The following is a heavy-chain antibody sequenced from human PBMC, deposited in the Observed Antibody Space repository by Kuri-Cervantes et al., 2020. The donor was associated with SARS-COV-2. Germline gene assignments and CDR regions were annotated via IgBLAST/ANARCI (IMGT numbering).Heavy chain of an antibody. CDR3: VKDPKGFGVSFLVAAFDI. CDR1: GFIITNNY. V-gene: IGHV3-64D*08. Sequence: GESLKISCAASGFIITNNYMSWVRQPPGKGLEYVSAISSNGGSTYYADSVKGRFTISRDNSKSTLYLQMSSLRAEDTAVYYCVKDPKGFGVSFLVAAFDIWGQGTMVTVSS. D-gene: IGHD3-3*02. J-gene: IGHJ3*02. CDR2: ISSNGGST.